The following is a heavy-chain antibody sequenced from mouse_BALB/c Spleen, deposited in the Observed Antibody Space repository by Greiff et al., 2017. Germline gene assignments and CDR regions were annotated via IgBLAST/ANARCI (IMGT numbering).Heavy chain of an antibody. CDR1: GFNIKDTY. Sequence: EVQLQQSGAELVKPGASVKLSCTASGFNIKDTYMHWVKQRPEQGPEWIGRIDPANGNTKYDPKFQGKAIITADTSSNTAYLQLSSLTSEDTAVYYCARGDDYEVFAYWGQGTLVTVSA. CDR3: ARGDDYEVFAY. V-gene: IGHV14-3*02. D-gene: IGHD2-4*01. CDR2: IDPANGNT. J-gene: IGHJ3*01.